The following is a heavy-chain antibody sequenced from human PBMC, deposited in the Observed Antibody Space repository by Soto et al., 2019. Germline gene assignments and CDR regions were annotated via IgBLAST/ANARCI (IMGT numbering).Heavy chain of an antibody. D-gene: IGHD3-22*01. CDR2: IRSKAHGGTT. J-gene: IGHJ5*02. CDR1: GFTFGDYA. CDR3: TTNYYDSSGYDNWFDP. Sequence: GGSLRLSCTASGFTFGDYAMSWFRQAPGMGLEWVGFIRSKAHGGTTEYAASVKGRFTISRDDSKSIAYLQMNSLKTEDTAVYYCTTNYYDSSGYDNWFDPWGQGTLVTVSS. V-gene: IGHV3-49*03.